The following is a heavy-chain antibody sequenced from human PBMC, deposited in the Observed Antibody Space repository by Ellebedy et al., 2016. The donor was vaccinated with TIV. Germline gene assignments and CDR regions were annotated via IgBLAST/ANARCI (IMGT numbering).Heavy chain of an antibody. Sequence: MPSETLSLTCSVSGGSVSSSYWTWIRQSPGQGLEWIGYLYYSGTTDYSDSLKSRVTISEDTSKNHISLKVTSVTAADTAVYYCARVRRSSRNWFFDLWGRGTPVTVSA. J-gene: IGHJ2*01. CDR2: LYYSGTT. V-gene: IGHV4-59*02. D-gene: IGHD6-13*01. CDR3: ARVRRSSRNWFFDL. CDR1: GGSVSSSY.